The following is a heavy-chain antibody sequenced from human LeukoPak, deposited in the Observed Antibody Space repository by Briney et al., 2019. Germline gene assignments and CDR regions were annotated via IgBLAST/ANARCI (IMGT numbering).Heavy chain of an antibody. J-gene: IGHJ4*02. CDR2: ISAYNGNT. V-gene: IGHV1-18*01. Sequence: ASVKVSCKASGYTFTSYGISWVRQAPGQGLEWMGWISAYNGNTNYAQKLQGRVTMTRDTSISTAYMELSRLRSDDTAVYYCAVSRASCCYTDYWGQGTLVTVSS. CDR1: GYTFTSYG. D-gene: IGHD2-2*02. CDR3: AVSRASCCYTDY.